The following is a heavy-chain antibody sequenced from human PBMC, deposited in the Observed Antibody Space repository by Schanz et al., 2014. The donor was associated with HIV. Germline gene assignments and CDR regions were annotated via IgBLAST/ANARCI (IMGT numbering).Heavy chain of an antibody. Sequence: QVQLRQSGAGLLKPSETLSLTCDVYGGSFSGYYWSWVRQSPGKGLEWIGEISHSGSTNYNPSLRSRVSRSVDTSKNKFSVKVKSMTAADTAVYYCARGGILLPRGVSNWFDPWGQGTLVIVSS. CDR2: ISHSGST. CDR3: ARGGILLPRGVSNWFDP. V-gene: IGHV4-34*01. D-gene: IGHD3-10*01. J-gene: IGHJ5*02. CDR1: GGSFSGYY.